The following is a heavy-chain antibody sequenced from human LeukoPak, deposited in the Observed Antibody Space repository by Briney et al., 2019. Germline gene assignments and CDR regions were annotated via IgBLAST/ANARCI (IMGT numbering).Heavy chain of an antibody. Sequence: GGSLRLSCAASGFTFRSYDMHWVRQPAGKGLEWVSTIGTAADTYYPDSVKGRFTISRANAENSLYLQMNSLRAEDTAVYYCARGAPGYYYMDVWGKGTTVTVSS. J-gene: IGHJ6*03. CDR2: IGTAADT. V-gene: IGHV3-13*01. D-gene: IGHD1-26*01. CDR1: GFTFRSYD. CDR3: ARGAPGYYYMDV.